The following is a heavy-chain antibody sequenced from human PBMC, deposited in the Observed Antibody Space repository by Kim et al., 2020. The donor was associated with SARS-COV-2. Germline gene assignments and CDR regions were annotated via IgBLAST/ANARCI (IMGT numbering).Heavy chain of an antibody. CDR1: GGSISSSSYY. J-gene: IGHJ4*02. CDR3: ARRTKYGDYGKVPIDY. CDR2: IYYSGST. D-gene: IGHD4-17*01. V-gene: IGHV4-39*01. Sequence: SETLSLTCTVSGGSISSSSYYWGWIRQPPGKGLEWIGSIYYSGSTYYNPSLKSRVTISVDTSKNQFSLKLSSVTAADTAVYYCARRTKYGDYGKVPIDYWGQGTLVTVSS.